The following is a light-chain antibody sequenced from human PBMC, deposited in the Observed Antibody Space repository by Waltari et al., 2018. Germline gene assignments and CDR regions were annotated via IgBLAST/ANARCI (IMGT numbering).Light chain of an antibody. Sequence: DIVMTQSPDSLAVSLGERATINCKSSQSVLFSSNSKNYLAWYQPKPGQPPKLVIYWASTLESWVPDRVSGSGSGTDFTLTISSLQAEDVAVYYCQQFYTTPPTFCQGTKVEIK. CDR3: QQFYTTPPT. CDR2: WAS. V-gene: IGKV4-1*01. J-gene: IGKJ1*01. CDR1: QSVLFSSNSKNY.